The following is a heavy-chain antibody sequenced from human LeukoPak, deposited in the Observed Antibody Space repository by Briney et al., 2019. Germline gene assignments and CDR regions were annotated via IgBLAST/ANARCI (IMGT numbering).Heavy chain of an antibody. D-gene: IGHD3-10*01. V-gene: IGHV4-34*01. Sequence: SETLSLTCAVYGGSFSNYYWSCIRQSPGKGLEWIGEINHSASTNYNPSLKSRVTMSVDTSKNQFSLNLSSVTAADTAVYYCHLVRGGGYFDYWGQGTLVTVSS. CDR1: GGSFSNYY. CDR3: HLVRGGGYFDY. CDR2: INHSAST. J-gene: IGHJ4*02.